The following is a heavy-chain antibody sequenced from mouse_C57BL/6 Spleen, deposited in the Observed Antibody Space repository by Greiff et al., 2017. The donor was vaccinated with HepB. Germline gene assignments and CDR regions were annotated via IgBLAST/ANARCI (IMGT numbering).Heavy chain of an antibody. CDR1: GFSLTSYG. D-gene: IGHD2-5*01. V-gene: IGHV2-6-1*01. CDR2: IWRDGST. J-gene: IGHJ2*01. Sequence: VKLVESGPGLVAPSQSLSITCTVSGFSLTSYGVHWVRQPPGKGLEWLVVIWRDGSTTYNSALKSRLSISKDNSKCQVFLKMNSLQTDDTAMYYCARHEDYSNAFDYWGQGTTLTVSS. CDR3: ARHEDYSNAFDY.